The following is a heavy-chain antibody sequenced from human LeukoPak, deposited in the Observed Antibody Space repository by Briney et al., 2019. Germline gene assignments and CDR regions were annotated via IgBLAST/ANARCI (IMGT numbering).Heavy chain of an antibody. CDR2: INPNSGGI. Sequence: ASLKVSSKASVYTFTGYYMHWVRHAPGRRPEWMGWINPNSGGINYTQKFQGTVTMTRDTSISTAYMELSRLRSDDTAVYYCARGDGDYGGNYGWWGEGTLVTVSS. V-gene: IGHV1-2*02. D-gene: IGHD4-23*01. CDR1: VYTFTGYY. CDR3: ARGDGDYGGNYGW. J-gene: IGHJ4*02.